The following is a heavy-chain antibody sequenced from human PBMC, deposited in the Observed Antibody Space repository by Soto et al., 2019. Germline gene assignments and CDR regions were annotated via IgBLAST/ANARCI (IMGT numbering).Heavy chain of an antibody. Sequence: EVQLLESGGDLVQPGGSLRLSCAASGFTFTNYLMTWVRQAPGKGLEWVSSIDKSGGDTYYADSVKGRFTISRDNSKNTLYLQMNGLRAEDTALYYCAKDTYSRGWYFWGQGTLDTVSS. J-gene: IGHJ4*02. D-gene: IGHD3-22*01. V-gene: IGHV3-23*05. CDR1: GFTFTNYL. CDR2: IDKSGGDT. CDR3: AKDTYSRGWYF.